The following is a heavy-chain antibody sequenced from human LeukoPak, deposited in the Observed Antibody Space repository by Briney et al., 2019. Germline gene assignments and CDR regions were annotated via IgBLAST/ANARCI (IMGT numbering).Heavy chain of an antibody. J-gene: IGHJ4*02. V-gene: IGHV3-23*01. D-gene: IGHD3-9*01. CDR1: GFTFSSYA. CDR2: ISGSGGTT. CDR3: AKDGYDILTGSGY. Sequence: GGSLRLSCAASGFTFSSYAMSWVRQAPGEGLEWVSAISGSGGTTYYADSVKGRFTISRDNSKNTLYLQMNSLRAEDTAVYYCAKDGYDILTGSGYWGQGTLVTVSS.